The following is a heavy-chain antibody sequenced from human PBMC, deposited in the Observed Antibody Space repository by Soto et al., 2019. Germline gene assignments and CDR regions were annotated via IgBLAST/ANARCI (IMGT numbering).Heavy chain of an antibody. Sequence: PSETLSLTCTVSGGSINTYYWNWIRQPPGKGLEWIAYIYYNGNTDSNPSLEGRVTISLDTPKNQLSLELSSVTAADTAVYYCARGYHGYSYANSEYWGQGLLVTVAS. CDR2: IYYNGNT. CDR3: ARGYHGYSYANSEY. CDR1: GGSINTYY. D-gene: IGHD5-18*01. J-gene: IGHJ4*02. V-gene: IGHV4-59*01.